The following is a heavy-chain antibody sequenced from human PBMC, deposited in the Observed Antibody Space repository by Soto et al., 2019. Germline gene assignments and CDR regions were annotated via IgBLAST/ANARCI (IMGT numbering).Heavy chain of an antibody. CDR3: ARDQYSRSSLYGMDV. V-gene: IGHV1-18*01. J-gene: IGHJ6*02. CDR2: ISAYNGNT. D-gene: IGHD6-6*01. CDR1: GYTFTSYG. Sequence: QVQLVQSGAEVKKPGASVKVSCKASGYTFTSYGISWVRQAPGQGLEWMGWISAYNGNTSYAQKLQGRVTMTTDTSTSKPYMGLRRVRSDAKAVYYCARDQYSRSSLYGMDVWGQGTTVTVSS.